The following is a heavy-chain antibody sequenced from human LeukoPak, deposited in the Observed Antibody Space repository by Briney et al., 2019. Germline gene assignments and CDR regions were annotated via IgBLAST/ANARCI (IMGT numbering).Heavy chain of an antibody. CDR1: GFTFSSYG. D-gene: IGHD4-17*01. CDR2: IWYDGSNK. CDR3: ARDDKSRGGYGVGL. V-gene: IGHV3-33*01. J-gene: IGHJ4*02. Sequence: GRSLRLSCAASGFTFSSYGMHWVRQAPGKGLEWVAVIWYDGSNKYYADSVKGRFTISRDNSKNTLYLQMNSLRAEDTAVYYCARDDKSRGGYGVGLWGQGTLVTVSS.